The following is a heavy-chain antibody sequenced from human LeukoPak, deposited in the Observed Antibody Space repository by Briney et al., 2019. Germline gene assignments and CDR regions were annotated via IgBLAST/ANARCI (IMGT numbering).Heavy chain of an antibody. D-gene: IGHD3-10*01. CDR1: GFTFTKHW. V-gene: IGHV3-7*01. J-gene: IGHJ5*02. CDR3: AKGPSYYYGSGSSRWFDP. CDR2: IKEDGSVK. Sequence: GGSLRLSCVASGFTFTKHWMSWVRQAPGKGLEWVANIKEDGSVKNYRVSGKGRFTIYRDNAKNSVSLQMNSLRAEDTAVYYCAKGPSYYYGSGSSRWFDPWGQGTLVTVSS.